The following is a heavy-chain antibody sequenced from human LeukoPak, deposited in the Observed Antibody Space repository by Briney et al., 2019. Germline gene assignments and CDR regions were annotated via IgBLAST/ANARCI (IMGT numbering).Heavy chain of an antibody. CDR1: GCTFTSYY. V-gene: IGHV1-46*01. CDR3: AASSWYESWFDP. D-gene: IGHD6-13*01. CDR2: INPSGGIT. Sequence: ASVKVSCKASGCTFTSYYMHWVRQAPGQGLEWMGIINPSGGITSYAQKFQGRVTMTRDTSTSTVYMELSSLRSEDTAVYYCAASSWYESWFDPWGQGTLVTVSS. J-gene: IGHJ5*02.